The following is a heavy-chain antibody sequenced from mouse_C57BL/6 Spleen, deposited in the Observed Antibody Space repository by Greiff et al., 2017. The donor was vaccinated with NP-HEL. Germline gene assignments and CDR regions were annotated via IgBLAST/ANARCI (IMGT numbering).Heavy chain of an antibody. D-gene: IGHD1-1*01. J-gene: IGHJ3*01. Sequence: VQLQQSGPELVKPGASVKISCKASGYAFSSSWMNWVKQRPGKGLEWIGRIYPGDGDTNYNGKFKGKATLTADKSSSTAYMQLSSLTSEDSAVYFCAREGGRSWFAYWGQGTLVTVSA. CDR3: AREGGRSWFAY. CDR1: GYAFSSSW. CDR2: IYPGDGDT. V-gene: IGHV1-82*01.